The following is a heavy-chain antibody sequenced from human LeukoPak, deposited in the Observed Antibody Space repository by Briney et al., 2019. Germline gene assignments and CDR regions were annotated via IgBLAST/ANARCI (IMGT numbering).Heavy chain of an antibody. CDR1: GFTFSSYG. CDR3: AKTTYYYDSSGSNPYFQH. V-gene: IGHV3-30*18. CDR2: ISYDGSNK. D-gene: IGHD3-22*01. Sequence: PGGSPRLSCAASGFTFSSYGMHWVRQAPGKGLEWVAVISYDGSNKYYADSVKGRFTISRDNSKNTLYLQMNSLRAEDTAVYYCAKTTYYYDSSGSNPYFQHWGQGTLVTVSS. J-gene: IGHJ1*01.